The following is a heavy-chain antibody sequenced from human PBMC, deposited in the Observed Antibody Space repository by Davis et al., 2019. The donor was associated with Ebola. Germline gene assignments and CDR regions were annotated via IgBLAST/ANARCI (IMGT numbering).Heavy chain of an antibody. CDR1: GFTFTSSA. J-gene: IGHJ4*02. D-gene: IGHD6-13*01. Sequence: AASVQVSCKASGFTFTSSAVQWVRQARGQRLEWIGWIVVGSGNTNYAQKFQERVTITRNMSTSTAYMELSSLRSEDTAVYYCAAGDGAAAAAADYWGQGTLVTVSS. V-gene: IGHV1-58*01. CDR3: AAGDGAAAAAADY. CDR2: IVVGSGNT.